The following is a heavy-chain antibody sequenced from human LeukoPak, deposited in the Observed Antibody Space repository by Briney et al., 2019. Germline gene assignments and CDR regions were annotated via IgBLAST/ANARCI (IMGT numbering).Heavy chain of an antibody. Sequence: GASVKVSCKASGYTFTGYYMHWVRQAPGQGLEWMGWINPNSGGTNYAQMLQGRVTMTTDTSTSTAYMELRSLRSDDTAVYYCARDLKRSRARWENLGFDPWGQGTLVTVSS. D-gene: IGHD1-26*01. V-gene: IGHV1-2*02. CDR3: ARDLKRSRARWENLGFDP. J-gene: IGHJ5*02. CDR2: INPNSGGT. CDR1: GYTFTGYY.